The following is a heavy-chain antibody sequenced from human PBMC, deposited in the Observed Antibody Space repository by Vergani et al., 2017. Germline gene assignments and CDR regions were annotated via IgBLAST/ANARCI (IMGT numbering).Heavy chain of an antibody. V-gene: IGHV1-58*02. CDR1: GFTFTSSA. CDR3: AAGRTNYYDYDVMDD. J-gene: IGHJ6*02. D-gene: IGHD1-14*01. Sequence: QMQLVQSGPEVKKPGTSVKVSCNASGFTFTSSAMQWVRHARVQRLEWIGWIVVGSGNTNYAQKYQERVTITRDMSKSTAYMELSSLRSEDPAVYYWAAGRTNYYDYDVMDDWGQGTTVTVSS. CDR2: IVVGSGNT.